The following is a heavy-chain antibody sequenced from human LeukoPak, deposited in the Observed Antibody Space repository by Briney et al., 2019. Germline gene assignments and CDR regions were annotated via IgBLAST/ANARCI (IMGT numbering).Heavy chain of an antibody. CDR3: ARDRGGYSYEAYYYYYMDV. Sequence: ASVKVSCKASGYTFTGYYMHWVRQAPGQGLEWMGWINPNSGGTNYAQKFQGRVTMTRDTSISTAYMELSRLRSEDTAVYYCARDRGGYSYEAYYYYYMDVWGKGTTVTVSS. V-gene: IGHV1-2*02. CDR2: INPNSGGT. D-gene: IGHD5-18*01. J-gene: IGHJ6*03. CDR1: GYTFTGYY.